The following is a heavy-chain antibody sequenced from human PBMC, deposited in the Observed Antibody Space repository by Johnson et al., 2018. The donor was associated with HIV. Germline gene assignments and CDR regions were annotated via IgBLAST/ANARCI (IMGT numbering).Heavy chain of an antibody. CDR2: ISSSGSTI. CDR3: ARGMWIPEIDAIDI. J-gene: IGHJ3*02. D-gene: IGHD5-18*01. Sequence: QVQLVESGGGLVQPGGSLRLSCAASGFTVSSNYMSWVRQAPGKGLEWVSYISSSGSTIYYADSVKGRFTVSRDNAKNSLYLQMNSLRAEDTAMYYCARGMWIPEIDAIDIWGQGTMVTVSS. CDR1: GFTVSSNY. V-gene: IGHV3-11*04.